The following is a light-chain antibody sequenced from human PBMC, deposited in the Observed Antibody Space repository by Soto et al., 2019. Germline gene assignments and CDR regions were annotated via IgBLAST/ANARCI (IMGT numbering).Light chain of an antibody. J-gene: IGKJ2*01. CDR2: KAF. CDR3: MQGTHWPPVT. CDR1: QSIVYSDGNAY. Sequence: DVVMTQSPLSLPVTLGQPASISCRSSQSIVYSDGNAYLSWFQQRPGQSPRRLIYKAFNRVSGVPDRFSGSGSGTDFTLKISRVEAEDVGVYYCMQGTHWPPVTFGQGTKLEIK. V-gene: IGKV2-30*01.